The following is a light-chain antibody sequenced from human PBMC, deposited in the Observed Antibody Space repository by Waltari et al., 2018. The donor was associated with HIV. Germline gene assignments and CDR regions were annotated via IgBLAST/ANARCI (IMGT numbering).Light chain of an antibody. J-gene: IGLJ2*01. CDR2: RNH. CDR3: ATWDDSLSGVL. CDR1: SSTIGRHY. Sequence: SVLTQPPSASGTPGQRVTISCSGSSSTIGRHYVFWYQQLPGTAPKLPMHRNHQRPSGVPDRFSDSTSGTSASLAISGLRSEDEADYYCATWDDSLSGVLFGGGTKLTVL. V-gene: IGLV1-47*01.